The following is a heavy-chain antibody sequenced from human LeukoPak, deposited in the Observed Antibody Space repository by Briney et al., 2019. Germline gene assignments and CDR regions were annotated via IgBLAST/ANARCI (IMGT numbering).Heavy chain of an antibody. Sequence: GGSLRLSCAASGFTFSSYGMHWVRQAPGKGLEWVAFIRYDGSNKYYADSVKGRFTISRDNSKNTLYLQMNSLRAEDTAVYYCARDPNGGYCSSTSCLQPFDYWGQGTLVTVSS. J-gene: IGHJ4*02. V-gene: IGHV3-30*02. CDR2: IRYDGSNK. D-gene: IGHD2-2*01. CDR1: GFTFSSYG. CDR3: ARDPNGGYCSSTSCLQPFDY.